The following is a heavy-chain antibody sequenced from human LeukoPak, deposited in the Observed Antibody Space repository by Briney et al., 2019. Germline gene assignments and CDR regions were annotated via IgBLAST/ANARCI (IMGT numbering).Heavy chain of an antibody. D-gene: IGHD3-10*01. J-gene: IGHJ6*03. CDR1: GFTFDNYV. Sequence: GGSLILSCAASGFTFDNYVIAWFRPAPRKGLGRVSTISALCTHTYFAESVKGRFTIARDNSKGTLYLQMNSLRAEDTAVYYCAKDLFSGSGRAGNMDVWGKGTTVTVSS. CDR2: ISALCTHT. CDR3: AKDLFSGSGRAGNMDV. V-gene: IGHV3-23*01.